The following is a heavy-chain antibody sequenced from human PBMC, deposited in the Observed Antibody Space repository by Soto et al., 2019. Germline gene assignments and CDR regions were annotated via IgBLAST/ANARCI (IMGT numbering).Heavy chain of an antibody. J-gene: IGHJ6*02. CDR2: IYYTGRT. CDR1: GGSVNSDNYY. V-gene: IGHV4-61*01. D-gene: IGHD5-18*01. Sequence: PSETLSLTCTGSGGSVNSDNYYWSWIRQPPGKGLEWIGYIYYTGRTNYNPSLMSRVTISLDASRNQFSLKLSSVTAADTAVYYCARGGYSYGPGPNYYYYYGMDVWGQGTTVTVSS. CDR3: ARGGYSYGPGPNYYYYYGMDV.